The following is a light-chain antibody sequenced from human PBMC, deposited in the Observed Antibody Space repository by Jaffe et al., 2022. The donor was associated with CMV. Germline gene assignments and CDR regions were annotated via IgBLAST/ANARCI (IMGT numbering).Light chain of an antibody. CDR2: AAS. Sequence: DIQMTQSPSSLSASVGDRVTITCRASQGISNSLAWYQQKPGKAPKLLLYAASRLESGVPSRFSGSGSGTDYTLTISSLQPEDFATYYCQQYYSTPPLWTFGQGTKVEIK. V-gene: IGKV1-NL1*01. CDR3: QQYYSTPPLWT. J-gene: IGKJ1*01. CDR1: QGISNS.